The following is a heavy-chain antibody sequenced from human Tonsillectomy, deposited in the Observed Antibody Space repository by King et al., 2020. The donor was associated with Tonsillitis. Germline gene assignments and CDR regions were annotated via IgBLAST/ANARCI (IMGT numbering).Heavy chain of an antibody. CDR2: IQNSAKNI. V-gene: IGHV3-48*01. Sequence: VQLVESGGDLVQPGGSLRLSCAASGFTFSNYGMNWLRQVPGQGVEWVSYIQNSAKNIYYADSGKGRFTTSRDNGKNSLYLQMNSLRAEDTALYYCARGNWYFDFWGQGILVTVSS. CDR3: ARGNWYFDF. J-gene: IGHJ4*02. CDR1: GFTFSNYG.